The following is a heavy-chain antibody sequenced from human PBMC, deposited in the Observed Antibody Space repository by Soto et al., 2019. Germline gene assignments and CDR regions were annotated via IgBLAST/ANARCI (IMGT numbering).Heavy chain of an antibody. Sequence: GGSLRLSCAASGFTFSSYAMNWVRQAPGKGLEWVSAISGSGAHTYYADSVKGRFTISRDNSKNTLFLQMNSLRAEDTAVYYCAKDWLTTMTTHFDYWGQGALVTVSS. V-gene: IGHV3-23*01. J-gene: IGHJ4*02. D-gene: IGHD4-17*01. CDR1: GFTFSSYA. CDR3: AKDWLTTMTTHFDY. CDR2: ISGSGAHT.